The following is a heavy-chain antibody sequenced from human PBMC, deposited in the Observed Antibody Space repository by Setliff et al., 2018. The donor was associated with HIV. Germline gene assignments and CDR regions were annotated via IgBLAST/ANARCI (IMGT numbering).Heavy chain of an antibody. CDR1: GYTFTNYG. J-gene: IGHJ5*02. CDR3: AKRRSRYGSGSSYPLDL. CDR2: ISAYNGNT. Sequence: GASVKVSCKASGYTFTNYGISWVRQAPGQGLEWMGWISAYNGNTNYAQKLQGRVTMTTDTSTSTAYMELSSLRVEDTAVYFCAKRRSRYGSGSSYPLDLWGPGTLVTVSS. V-gene: IGHV1-18*01. D-gene: IGHD3-10*01.